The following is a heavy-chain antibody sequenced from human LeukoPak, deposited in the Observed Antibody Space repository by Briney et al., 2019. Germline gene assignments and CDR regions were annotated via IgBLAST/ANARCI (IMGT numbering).Heavy chain of an antibody. CDR1: GGSISNYY. V-gene: IGHV4-4*07. CDR2: IYTSGST. D-gene: IGHD2-2*01. J-gene: IGHJ6*03. CDR3: ARERPCSTSCYYYYYMDV. Sequence: SSETLSLTCTVSGGSISNYYWSWIRQPAGKGLEWIGRIYTSGSTNYNPSLKSRVTMSVDTSKNQFSLKLSSVTAADTAVYYCARERPCSTSCYYYYYMDVWGKGTTVTISS.